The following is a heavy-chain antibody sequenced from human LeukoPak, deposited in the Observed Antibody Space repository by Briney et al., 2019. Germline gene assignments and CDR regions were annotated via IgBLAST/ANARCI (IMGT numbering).Heavy chain of an antibody. Sequence: GGSLRLSCAASGFTFSSSAMHWVRLAPGKGLEWVAVISYDGSNKYYADSVKGQFTISRDNSKNTLYLQMNSLRAEDTAVYYCARDGPLYYYDSSGYYSYWGQGTLVTVSS. V-gene: IGHV3-30-3*01. CDR2: ISYDGSNK. CDR3: ARDGPLYYYDSSGYYSY. CDR1: GFTFSSSA. D-gene: IGHD3-22*01. J-gene: IGHJ4*02.